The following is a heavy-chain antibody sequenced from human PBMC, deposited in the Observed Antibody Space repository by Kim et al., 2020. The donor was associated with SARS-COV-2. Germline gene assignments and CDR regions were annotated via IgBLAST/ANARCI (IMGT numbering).Heavy chain of an antibody. CDR1: GFSFNNYW. CDR2: IKEDGSAK. D-gene: IGHD3-22*01. CDR3: ARHPRMTTILVVPDV. V-gene: IGHV3-7*01. J-gene: IGHJ6*02. Sequence: GGSLRLSCAASGFSFNNYWMSWVRQAPGKGLEWVTNIKEDGSAKYYVDSVKGRFTISRDNAKNSLYLQMDSLRAEDTAVYYCARHPRMTTILVVPDVWGQGTTVTVSS.